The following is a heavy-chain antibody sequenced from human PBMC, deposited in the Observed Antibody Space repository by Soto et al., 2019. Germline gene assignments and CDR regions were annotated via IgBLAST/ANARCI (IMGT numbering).Heavy chain of an antibody. CDR1: GYTFTNFG. V-gene: IGHV1-18*01. CDR3: AGGGTPIDY. CDR2: ISAYNGNT. Sequence: QVQLVQSGAEVKKPGASVKVSCKASGYTFTNFGISWVRQAPGQGIEWMGWISAYNGNTNYAQKFQGRVTMTTDTTTSTASMGLRSVRFADTAGYNCAGGGTPIDYWGQGTLVTVSS. D-gene: IGHD3-16*01. J-gene: IGHJ4*02.